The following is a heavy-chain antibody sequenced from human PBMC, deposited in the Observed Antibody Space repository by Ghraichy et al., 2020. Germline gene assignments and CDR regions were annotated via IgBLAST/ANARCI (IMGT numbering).Heavy chain of an antibody. CDR2: IYYSGST. V-gene: IGHV4-31*03. D-gene: IGHD3-3*01. CDR3: ARVIKGPYYDFWSGYNWFDP. J-gene: IGHJ5*02. Sequence: TLSLTCTVSGGSISSGGYYWSWIRQHPGKGLEWIGYIYYSGSTYYNPSLKSRVTISVDTSKNQFSLKLSSVTAADTAVYYCARVIKGPYYDFWSGYNWFDPWGQGTLVTVSS. CDR1: GGSISSGGYY.